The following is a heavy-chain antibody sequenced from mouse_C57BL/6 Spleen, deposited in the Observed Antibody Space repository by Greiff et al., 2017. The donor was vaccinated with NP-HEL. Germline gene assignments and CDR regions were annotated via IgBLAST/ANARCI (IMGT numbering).Heavy chain of an antibody. CDR1: GYTFTSYG. D-gene: IGHD2-10*01. CDR2: IYPRSGNT. V-gene: IGHV1-81*01. CDR3: ARSDLLGAMDY. J-gene: IGHJ4*01. Sequence: VQLQESGAELARPGASVKLSCKASGYTFTSYGISWVKQRTGQGLEWIGEIYPRSGNTYYNEKFKGKATLTADKSSSTAYMELRSLTSEDSAVYFCARSDLLGAMDYWGQGTSVTVSS.